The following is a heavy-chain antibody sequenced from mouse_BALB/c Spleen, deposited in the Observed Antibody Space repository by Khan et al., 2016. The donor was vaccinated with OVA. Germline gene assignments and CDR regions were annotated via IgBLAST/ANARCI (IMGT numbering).Heavy chain of an antibody. CDR3: ARVYGGDFDY. D-gene: IGHD1-1*01. CDR1: GYSITSDYA. V-gene: IGHV3-2*02. CDR2: ISYSGNT. J-gene: IGHJ2*01. Sequence: EVQLVESGPGLVKPSQSLSLTCTVTGYSITSDYAWNWIRQFPGNKLEWMGYISYSGNTNYNPSLKSRISITRDTSENQFFLQLNSVTTEDTATXYCARVYGGDFDYWGQGTTLTVSS.